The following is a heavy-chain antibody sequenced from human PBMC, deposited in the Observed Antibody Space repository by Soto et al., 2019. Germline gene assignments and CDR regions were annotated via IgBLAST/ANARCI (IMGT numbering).Heavy chain of an antibody. V-gene: IGHV3-23*01. J-gene: IGHJ5*02. CDR2: IDGSGGIT. Sequence: QLLQSGGGLVQPGGPLTLSCAASGFTFGTTDMSWVRQAPGEGLEWVSTIDGSGGITYYADSVKGRFTISRDNSRNTVYLQMNSLRGDDTALYYCVKNSGWVNTWGQGALVTVSS. CDR1: GFTFGTTD. CDR3: VKNSGWVNT. D-gene: IGHD3-10*01.